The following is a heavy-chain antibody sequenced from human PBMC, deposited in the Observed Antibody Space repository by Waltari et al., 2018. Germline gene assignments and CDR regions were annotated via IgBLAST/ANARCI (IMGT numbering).Heavy chain of an antibody. J-gene: IGHJ1*01. CDR3: ARWDASGRYFGD. V-gene: IGHV4-59*08. Sequence: QVHLQDSRPGLVKQSETPSLTCSVSACSISSYFWTWIRQPPGKGLEWIGYIRHTGSTKWNPSLESRVTMSVDTSKSQVSLRMTSVTAADTAVYYCARWDASGRYFGDWGQGTPVTVSS. D-gene: IGHD5-12*01. CDR2: IRHTGST. CDR1: ACSISSYF.